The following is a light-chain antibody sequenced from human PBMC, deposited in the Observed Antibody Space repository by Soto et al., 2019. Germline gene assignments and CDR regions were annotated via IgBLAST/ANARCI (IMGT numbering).Light chain of an antibody. CDR3: QQYTSYV. CDR1: QSIGNW. Sequence: DIQMTQTPSILSASVGDRVILTCRASQSIGNWLAWYQQKPGKAPKLLIYKASSLESGVPTRFSGSGSGTDFTLTISSLQPEDFATYYCQQYTSYVFGPETKVDIK. V-gene: IGKV1-5*03. J-gene: IGKJ3*01. CDR2: KAS.